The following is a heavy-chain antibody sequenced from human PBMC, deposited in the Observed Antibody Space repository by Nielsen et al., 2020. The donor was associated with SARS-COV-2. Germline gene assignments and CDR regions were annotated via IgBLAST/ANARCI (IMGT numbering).Heavy chain of an antibody. J-gene: IGHJ3*02. CDR3: ARARRGAIFGAVDAFDI. CDR1: GDSVTSGSYF. V-gene: IGHV4-61*01. Sequence: SETLSLTCTVSGDSVTSGSYFWSWIRQPPGKELEWIGYIYHTGSTFYNPSLKSRVTISVDTSKNQFSLKLSSVTAADTAVYYCARARRGAIFGAVDAFDIWGQGTMVTVSS. D-gene: IGHD3-3*01. CDR2: IYHTGST.